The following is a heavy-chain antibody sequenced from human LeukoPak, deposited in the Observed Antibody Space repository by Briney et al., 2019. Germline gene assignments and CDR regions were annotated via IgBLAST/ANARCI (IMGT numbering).Heavy chain of an antibody. J-gene: IGHJ4*02. V-gene: IGHV1-69*05. CDR1: GGTFSSYA. CDR2: IIPIFGTA. D-gene: IGHD3-22*01. CDR3: AREHYYYDSSGYLDY. Sequence: SVKVSCKASGGTFSSYAISWVRQAPGQGLEWMGRIIPIFGTANYAQKFQGRVTITTDESTSTAYMELSSLRSEDTAVHYCAREHYYYDSSGYLDYWGQGTLVTVSS.